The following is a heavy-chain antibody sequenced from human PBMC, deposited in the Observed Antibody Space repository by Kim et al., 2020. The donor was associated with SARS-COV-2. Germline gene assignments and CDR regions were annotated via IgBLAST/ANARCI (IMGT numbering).Heavy chain of an antibody. CDR2: T. V-gene: IGHV4-59*09. Sequence: TNDNPSLKSRVTISVDTSKNQFSLKLSSVTAADTAVYYCAGGGWFGESAGVWGQGTTVTVSS. CDR3: AGGGWFGESAGV. J-gene: IGHJ6*02. D-gene: IGHD3-10*01.